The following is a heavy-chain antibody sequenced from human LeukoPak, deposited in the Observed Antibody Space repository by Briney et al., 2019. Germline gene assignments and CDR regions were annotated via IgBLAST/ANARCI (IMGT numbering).Heavy chain of an antibody. D-gene: IGHD3-3*01. Sequence: SETLSLTCTVSGGSISGYYWNWIRQPPGKGLEWIGYIYYSGSTNYNPPLKSRVTISVDTSKNQFSLKLSSVTAADTAVYYCARSPYYDFWSGLGGYYMDVWGKGTTVTVSS. J-gene: IGHJ6*03. V-gene: IGHV4-59*01. CDR2: IYYSGST. CDR1: GGSISGYY. CDR3: ARSPYYDFWSGLGGYYMDV.